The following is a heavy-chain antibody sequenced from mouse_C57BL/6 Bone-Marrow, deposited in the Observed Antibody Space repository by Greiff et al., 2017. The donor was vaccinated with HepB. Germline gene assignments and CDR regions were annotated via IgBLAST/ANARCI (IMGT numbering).Heavy chain of an antibody. CDR1: GFTFSDYG. Sequence: DVQLQESGGGLVKPGGSLKLSCAASGFTFSDYGMHWVRQAPEKGLEWVAYISSGSSTIYYADTVKGRFTISRDNAKNTLFLQMTSLRSEDTAMYYCAGADITTVVASDYWGQGTTLTVSS. CDR3: AGADITTVVASDY. D-gene: IGHD1-1*01. J-gene: IGHJ2*01. V-gene: IGHV5-17*01. CDR2: ISSGSSTI.